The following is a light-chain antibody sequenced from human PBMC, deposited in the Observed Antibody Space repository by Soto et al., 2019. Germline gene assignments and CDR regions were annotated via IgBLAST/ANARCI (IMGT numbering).Light chain of an antibody. Sequence: QSVLTQPPSASGTPGQRVTISCSGSSSNIGSNYVYWYQQLPGTAPKLLIYRNNQRPSGVPDRFSGSNSGTSSSLAISGLRSEDEADYYCAAWDGSLSGVVFGGGTKLTVL. CDR2: RNN. V-gene: IGLV1-47*01. J-gene: IGLJ2*01. CDR1: SSNIGSNY. CDR3: AAWDGSLSGVV.